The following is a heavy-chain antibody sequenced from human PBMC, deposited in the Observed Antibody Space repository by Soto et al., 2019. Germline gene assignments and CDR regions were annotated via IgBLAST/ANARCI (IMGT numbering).Heavy chain of an antibody. D-gene: IGHD3-3*01. CDR2: VFYNGFP. Sequence: QLQLQESGPGLVKPSQTLSLTCTVSGGSISSSNYYWGWIRHPPGKGLEWIGFVFYNGFPYFSPSLKRRVTLSVDTSKNQFPRKLTSVPAAYTAVYYCARQDDFSSGSGHMDVWGTGTTVTVSS. V-gene: IGHV4-39*01. CDR1: GGSISSSNYY. J-gene: IGHJ6*03. CDR3: ARQDDFSSGSGHMDV.